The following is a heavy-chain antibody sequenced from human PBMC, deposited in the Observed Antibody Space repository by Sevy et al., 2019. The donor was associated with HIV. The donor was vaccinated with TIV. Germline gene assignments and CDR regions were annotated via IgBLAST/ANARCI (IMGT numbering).Heavy chain of an antibody. V-gene: IGHV4-38-2*02. D-gene: IGHD3-10*01. CDR1: GYSINNGYY. CDR2: IYHSGST. CDR3: ARDMASVDY. Sequence: SETLSLTCTVSGYSINNGYYWGWIRQPPGKGLEWIGTIYHSGSTYYNPSLESRVTISVDTSKNQFSLNLTSVTAADTAVYYCARDMASVDYWGQGTLVTVSS. J-gene: IGHJ4*02.